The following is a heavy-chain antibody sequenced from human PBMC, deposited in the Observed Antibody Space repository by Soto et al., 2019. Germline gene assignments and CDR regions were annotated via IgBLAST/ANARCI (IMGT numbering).Heavy chain of an antibody. D-gene: IGHD4-4*01. Sequence: SETLSLTCTVSGGSVTNSSYYWGWIRQSPGKGLEWIGSVYYRGRSYSKSSVKSRVTISVDTSKNRLSLSLNSVTASDTAVYFCVSQRTTVPTQAYFDYWGPGAVGTVS. V-gene: IGHV4-39*01. CDR1: GGSVTNSSYY. J-gene: IGHJ4*02. CDR2: VYYRGRS. CDR3: VSQRTTVPTQAYFDY.